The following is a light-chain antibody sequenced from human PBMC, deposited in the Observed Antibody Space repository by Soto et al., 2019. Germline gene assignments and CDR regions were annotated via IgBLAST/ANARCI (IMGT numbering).Light chain of an antibody. CDR1: QSVSSSN. V-gene: IGKV3-20*01. CDR2: GAS. CDR3: HQRQSWPRT. Sequence: EIVLTQSPGTLSLSPGERATLSCRASQSVSSSNLAWYQQKPGQAPRLLIFGASSRATGIPDRFSGGGSRTDFTLTISGLEPEDFAVYYCHQRQSWPRTFGQGTTVDI. J-gene: IGKJ1*01.